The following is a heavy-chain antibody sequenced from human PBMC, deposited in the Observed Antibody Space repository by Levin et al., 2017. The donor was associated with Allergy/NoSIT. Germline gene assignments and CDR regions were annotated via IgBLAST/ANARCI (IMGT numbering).Heavy chain of an antibody. Sequence: SQTLSLTCAVYGGSFSGSYWSWIRQPPGKGLEWIGEINHSGSTNYNPSLKSRVTISVDTSKNQFSLKLSSVTAADTAVYYCARGRRSGYGSGSFPRPNWFDPWGQGTLVTVSS. J-gene: IGHJ5*02. CDR1: GGSFSGSY. D-gene: IGHD3-10*01. CDR2: INHSGST. V-gene: IGHV4-34*01. CDR3: ARGRRSGYGSGSFPRPNWFDP.